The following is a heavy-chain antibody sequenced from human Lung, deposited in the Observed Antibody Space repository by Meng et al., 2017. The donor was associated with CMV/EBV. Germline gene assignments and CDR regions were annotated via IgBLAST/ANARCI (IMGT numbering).Heavy chain of an antibody. D-gene: IGHD3-10*01. V-gene: IGHV4-4*02. CDR3: LRRSGGSV. CDR1: GDSITNHNW. J-gene: IGHJ1*01. Sequence: QVHVAESGPALVKPSETLSLTCAVSGDSITNHNWWAWVRQPPGKGLEWIGEIPHRGSSAYNPSLKSRVSMSIDKSKNQFSLKLTSVTAADTAVYHCLRRSGGSVWGQGTLVTVSS. CDR2: IPHRGSS.